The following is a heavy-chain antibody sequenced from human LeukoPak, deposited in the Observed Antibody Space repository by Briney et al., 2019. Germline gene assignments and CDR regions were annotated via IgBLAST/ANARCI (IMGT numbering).Heavy chain of an antibody. V-gene: IGHV3-21*01. D-gene: IGHD3-22*01. CDR1: GFTFSNYN. Sequence: GGSLRLSCAASGFTFSNYNMNWVRQTPGKGLEWVSSISSSSSCIYYADSVKGRFTISGDNAKNSLYLQMNSLGVEDTAVYYCARSRSGYYEDYWGQGTLVTVSS. J-gene: IGHJ4*02. CDR2: ISSSSSCI. CDR3: ARSRSGYYEDY.